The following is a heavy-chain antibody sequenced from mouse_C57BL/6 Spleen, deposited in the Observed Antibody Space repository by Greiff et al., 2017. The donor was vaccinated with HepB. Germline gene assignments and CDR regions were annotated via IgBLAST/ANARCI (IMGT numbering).Heavy chain of an antibody. V-gene: IGHV1-50*01. J-gene: IGHJ4*01. CDR3: ATAMVTTGYYYAMDY. D-gene: IGHD2-2*01. CDR1: GYTFTSYW. Sequence: VQLQQSGAELVKPGASVKLSCKASGYTFTSYWMQWVKQRPGQGLEWIGEIDPSDSYTNYNQKFKGKATLTVDTSSSTAYMQLSSLTSEDSAVYYCATAMVTTGYYYAMDYWGQGTSVTVSS. CDR2: IDPSDSYT.